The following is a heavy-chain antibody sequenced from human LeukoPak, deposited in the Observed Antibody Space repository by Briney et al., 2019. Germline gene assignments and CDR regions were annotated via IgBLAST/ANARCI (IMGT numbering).Heavy chain of an antibody. CDR3: ARDQGAGSGCPDY. Sequence: GGSLRLSCAASGFTFSSYGMHWVRQAPGKGLEWVAVIWYDGSNKYYADSVKGRFTISRDNSKNTLYLQMNSLGAEDTAVYYCARDQGAGSGCPDYWGQGTLVTVSS. D-gene: IGHD6-19*01. CDR2: IWYDGSNK. J-gene: IGHJ4*02. V-gene: IGHV3-33*01. CDR1: GFTFSSYG.